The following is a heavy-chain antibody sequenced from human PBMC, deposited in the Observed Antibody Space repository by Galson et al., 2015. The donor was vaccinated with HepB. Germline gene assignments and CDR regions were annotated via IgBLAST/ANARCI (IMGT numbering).Heavy chain of an antibody. CDR2: IKQDGSEK. CDR1: GFTFSSYW. J-gene: IGHJ6*02. V-gene: IGHV3-7*03. CDR3: ARDRFPVWSARPFYYYGLDV. D-gene: IGHD6-6*01. Sequence: SLRLSCAASGFTFSSYWMSWVRQAPGKGLEWVANIKQDGSEKYYVDSVKGRFTISRDNAKNSLYLQMNSPRAEDPAMYFCARDRFPVWSARPFYYYGLDVWGQGTTVTVSS.